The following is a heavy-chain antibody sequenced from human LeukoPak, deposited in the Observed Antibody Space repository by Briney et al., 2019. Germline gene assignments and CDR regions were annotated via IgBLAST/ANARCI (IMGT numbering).Heavy chain of an antibody. J-gene: IGHJ5*02. CDR1: GYTFTSYG. V-gene: IGHV1-18*01. D-gene: IGHD2-2*02. Sequence: ASVKVSCKASGYTFTSYGISWVRQAPGQGLEWMGWISAYNGNTNYAQKLQGRVTMTTDTSTSTAYMELRSLRSDDTAVYYCARVVPAAIPPNWFDPWGQGTLVTVSS. CDR3: ARVVPAAIPPNWFDP. CDR2: ISAYNGNT.